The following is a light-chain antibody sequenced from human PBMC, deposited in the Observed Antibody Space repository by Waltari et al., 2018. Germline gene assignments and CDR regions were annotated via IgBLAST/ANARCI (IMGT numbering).Light chain of an antibody. Sequence: EIVMTQSPATLSVSPGERATLSSRAGQPIRGSLVWYQQKPGQAPTLRNYGASTRDTGVPARFSGSGAGTEFTLAISNLQSEDFAVDYCQQYENWPLTFGGGTKVEIK. J-gene: IGKJ4*01. CDR3: QQYENWPLT. CDR2: GAS. CDR1: QPIRGS. V-gene: IGKV3-15*01.